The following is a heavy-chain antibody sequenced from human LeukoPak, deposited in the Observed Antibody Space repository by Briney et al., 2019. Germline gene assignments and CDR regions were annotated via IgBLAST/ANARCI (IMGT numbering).Heavy chain of an antibody. Sequence: SETLSLTCTVSGYSISSGYYWGWIRQPPGKGLEWIGSKYHSGSTYYNPSLKSRVSISVDTSKNQFSLKLSSVTAADTAVYYCARHSYDFWSGPQGYYYYYMDVWGKGTTVTVSS. CDR1: GYSISSGYY. D-gene: IGHD3-3*01. V-gene: IGHV4-38-2*02. J-gene: IGHJ6*03. CDR2: KYHSGST. CDR3: ARHSYDFWSGPQGYYYYYMDV.